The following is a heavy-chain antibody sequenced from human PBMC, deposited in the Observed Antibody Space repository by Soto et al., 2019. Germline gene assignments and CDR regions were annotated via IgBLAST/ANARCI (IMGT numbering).Heavy chain of an antibody. CDR3: ARLYCSASSCYSVGAFDI. Sequence: PGGSLRLSCAASGFTFSSYGMHWVRQAPGKGLEWVAPIWFDGSDKYYTESVKGRFTISRDNSKSTLYLQMNSLRAEDTAVYYCARLYCSASSCYSVGAFDIRGQGTMVTVSS. J-gene: IGHJ3*02. V-gene: IGHV3-33*01. CDR2: IWFDGSDK. CDR1: GFTFSSYG. D-gene: IGHD2-15*01.